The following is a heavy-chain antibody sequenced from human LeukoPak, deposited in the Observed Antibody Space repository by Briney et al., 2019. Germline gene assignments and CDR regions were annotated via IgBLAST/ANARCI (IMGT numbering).Heavy chain of an antibody. Sequence: SETLSLTCGFSGGSFSGYYWSWIRQPPGKGLEWIGEINHSGSTNYNPSLKSRVTISVDTSKNQFSLKLSSVTAADTAVYYCARVRGGYWGQGTLVTVSS. CDR1: GGSFSGYY. J-gene: IGHJ4*02. CDR2: INHSGST. D-gene: IGHD3-10*01. CDR3: ARVRGGY. V-gene: IGHV4-34*01.